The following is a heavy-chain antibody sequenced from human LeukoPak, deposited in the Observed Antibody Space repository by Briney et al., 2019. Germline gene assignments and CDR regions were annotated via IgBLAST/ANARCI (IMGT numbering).Heavy chain of an antibody. J-gene: IGHJ4*02. Sequence: PGGSLRLSCAASGFTVSSNYMSWVRQAPGKGLEWVSVIYSGGSTYYADSVKGRFTISRDNSKNTLYLQMNSLRAEDTAVYYCARGNYYDSSGYSYWGQGTLLTVSS. V-gene: IGHV3-53*01. CDR3: ARGNYYDSSGYSY. CDR2: IYSGGST. CDR1: GFTVSSNY. D-gene: IGHD3-22*01.